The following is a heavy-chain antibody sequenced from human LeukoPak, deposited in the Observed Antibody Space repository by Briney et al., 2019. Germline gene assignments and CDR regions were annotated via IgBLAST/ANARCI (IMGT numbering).Heavy chain of an antibody. J-gene: IGHJ4*02. Sequence: PGGSLRLSCAASGLTFSDYAMSWVRQAPVKGLEYVSLIGSNGDSTYYVDSVKGRFTISRDNSKNTLYLQMRSLRAEDTAVYYCVKDNQQLGFDCWGQGTLVTVSS. CDR1: GLTFSDYA. CDR3: VKDNQQLGFDC. D-gene: IGHD6-13*01. V-gene: IGHV3-64D*06. CDR2: IGSNGDST.